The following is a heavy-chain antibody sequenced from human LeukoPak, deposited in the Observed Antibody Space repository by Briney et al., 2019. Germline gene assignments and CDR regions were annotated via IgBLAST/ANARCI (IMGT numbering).Heavy chain of an antibody. V-gene: IGHV3-64*01. CDR1: GFTFSSYA. D-gene: IGHD4-17*01. J-gene: IGHJ4*02. CDR3: ERSPGDYGSDWFEY. Sequence: GGSLRLTCAASGFTFSSYAMHWVRQAPGKGLEYVSAIRSNGGSTYYANSVKGRFIISRDNSKNTLYLQMGSLRAEDMAVYYCERSPGDYGSDWFEYWGQGTLVTVSS. CDR2: IRSNGGST.